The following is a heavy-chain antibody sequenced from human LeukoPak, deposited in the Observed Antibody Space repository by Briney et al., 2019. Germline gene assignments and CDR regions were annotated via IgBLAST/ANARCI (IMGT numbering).Heavy chain of an antibody. Sequence: GESLKISCKGSGYSFTNYWIGWVRQNAGKGLEWMGIIYLGDSDTRYSPSFQGQVTISADKSISTAYLQWGSLRASDTAMYFCARPTTSGTDYWGQGTLVTVSS. CDR3: ARPTTSGTDY. J-gene: IGHJ4*02. D-gene: IGHD1-26*01. CDR2: IYLGDSDT. CDR1: GYSFTNYW. V-gene: IGHV5-51*01.